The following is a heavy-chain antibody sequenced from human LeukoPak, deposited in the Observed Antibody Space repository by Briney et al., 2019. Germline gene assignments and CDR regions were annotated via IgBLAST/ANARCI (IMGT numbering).Heavy chain of an antibody. CDR2: IYYSGST. D-gene: IGHD5-18*01. J-gene: IGHJ4*02. Sequence: PSETLSLTCTVSVGSLSSSSYYWGWIRQPPGKGLEWIGSIYYSGSTYYNPSLKSRVTLSVDTSKNQYSLKLSSVTAADTAVYYCASALGYSYGFDYWGQGTLVTVSS. CDR1: VGSLSSSSYY. CDR3: ASALGYSYGFDY. V-gene: IGHV4-39*01.